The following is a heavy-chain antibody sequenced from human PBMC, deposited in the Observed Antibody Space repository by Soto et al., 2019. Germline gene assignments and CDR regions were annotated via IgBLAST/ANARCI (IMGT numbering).Heavy chain of an antibody. CDR2: MNPNTGNT. J-gene: IGHJ3*02. CDR1: GYTFISND. CDR3: ARDLDCSGDCYSDAFDI. V-gene: IGHV1-8*01. Sequence: QVQLVQSGAEVKKPGASVKVSCSASGYTFISNDINWVRQAPGQGLEWMGWMNPNTGNTGYAQKFQGRVTMTRSTSINTAYMELRSLRSEDTAVYYCARDLDCSGDCYSDAFDIWGQGTVVTVSS. D-gene: IGHD2-21*01.